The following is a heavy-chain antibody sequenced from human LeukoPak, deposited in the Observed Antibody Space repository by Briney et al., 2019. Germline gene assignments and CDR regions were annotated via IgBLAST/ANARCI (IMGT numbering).Heavy chain of an antibody. CDR2: ITATGSVV. CDR1: GFNLRSRD. J-gene: IGHJ4*02. Sequence: GGSLRLSCAASGFNLRSRDLNWVRQAPGKGLEWISYITATGSVVHYADSVKGRFSVLGDNTKNSLYLRMDSLRFEDTGLYYCATTAYYPYYYFDHWGRGDLVTVSS. D-gene: IGHD4/OR15-4a*01. CDR3: ATTAYYPYYYFDH. V-gene: IGHV3-48*03.